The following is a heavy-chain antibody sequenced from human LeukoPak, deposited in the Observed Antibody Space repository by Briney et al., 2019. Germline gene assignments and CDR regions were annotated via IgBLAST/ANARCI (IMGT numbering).Heavy chain of an antibody. Sequence: SETLSLTCTVSGASISSYYWSWIRQPPGEGLEWIGYIYYSGSTNCNPSLKSRVTISVDTSKNQFSLKLSSVTAADTAVYYCARDTNGSGSYPLFYWYFDPWGRGTLVTVSS. V-gene: IGHV4-59*12. CDR2: IYYSGST. J-gene: IGHJ2*01. D-gene: IGHD3-10*01. CDR3: ARDTNGSGSYPLFYWYFDP. CDR1: GASISSYY.